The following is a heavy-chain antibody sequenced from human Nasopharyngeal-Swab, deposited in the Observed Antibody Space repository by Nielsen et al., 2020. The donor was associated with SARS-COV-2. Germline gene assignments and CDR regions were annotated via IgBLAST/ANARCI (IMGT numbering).Heavy chain of an antibody. V-gene: IGHV3-64*04. J-gene: IGHJ1*01. CDR3: VIVVVTAAGYFQH. CDR2: ISSNGGST. Sequence: GVLKISCSASGFTFSSYAMHWVRQAPGKGLEYVSAISSNGGSTYYADSVKGRFTISRDNSKNTLYLQMNSLRAEDTAVYYCVIVVVTAAGYFQHWGQGTLVTVSS. CDR1: GFTFSSYA. D-gene: IGHD2-21*02.